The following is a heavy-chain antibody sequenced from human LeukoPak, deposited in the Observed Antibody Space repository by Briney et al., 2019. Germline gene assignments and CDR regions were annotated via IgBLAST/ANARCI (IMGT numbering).Heavy chain of an antibody. CDR2: IFYSGST. CDR3: ARKARSSSSWWTNWFDP. J-gene: IGHJ5*02. V-gene: IGHV4-39*07. CDR1: GGSISSSGFY. Sequence: SETLSLTCTVSGGSISSSGFYWAWIRQPPGKGPEWFGSIFYSGSTNYNPSLKSRVTISVDTSKNQFSLKLSSVTAADTAVYYCARKARSSSSWWTNWFDPWGQGTLVTVSS. D-gene: IGHD6-13*01.